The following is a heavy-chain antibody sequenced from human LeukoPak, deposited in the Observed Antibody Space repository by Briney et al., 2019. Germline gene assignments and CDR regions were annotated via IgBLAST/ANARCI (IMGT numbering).Heavy chain of an antibody. CDR1: GYTFTDYY. D-gene: IGHD6-13*01. Sequence: ASVKVSCKTSGYTFTDYYMHWVRQAPGQGLEWMGWINPNSGGTNYAQKFQGRVTMTRDTSISTAYMELSRLRSDDTAVFYCAREEVIAAAGPTLDYWGQGALVTVSS. CDR3: AREEVIAAAGPTLDY. J-gene: IGHJ4*02. CDR2: INPNSGGT. V-gene: IGHV1-2*02.